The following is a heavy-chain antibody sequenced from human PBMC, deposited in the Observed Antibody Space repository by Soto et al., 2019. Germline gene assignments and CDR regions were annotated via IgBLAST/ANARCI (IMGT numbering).Heavy chain of an antibody. D-gene: IGHD3-9*01. J-gene: IGHJ4*02. CDR1: GGSISSYY. CDR2: IYYSGST. CDR3: ARGPGYYDILTGYSFDY. V-gene: IGHV4-59*01. Sequence: SETLSLTCTVSGGSISSYYWSWIRQPPGKGLEWIGYIYYSGSTNYNPSLKSRVTISVDTSKNQFSLKLSSVTAADTTVYYCARGPGYYDILTGYSFDYWGQGTLVTVSS.